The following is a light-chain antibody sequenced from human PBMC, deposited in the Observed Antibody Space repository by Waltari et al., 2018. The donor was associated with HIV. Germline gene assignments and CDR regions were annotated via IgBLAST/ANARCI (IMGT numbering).Light chain of an antibody. Sequence: SYEVTQPPSLSVSPGQTASITCSGDKLGEKYACWYQQKPGQSPILVIYADTKRPPGIPERFSASNSGNTATLTITGTQAMDEADYYCAVWDVSLSAQVFGGGTTLTVL. CDR3: AVWDVSLSAQV. V-gene: IGLV3-1*01. CDR2: ADT. J-gene: IGLJ3*02. CDR1: KLGEKY.